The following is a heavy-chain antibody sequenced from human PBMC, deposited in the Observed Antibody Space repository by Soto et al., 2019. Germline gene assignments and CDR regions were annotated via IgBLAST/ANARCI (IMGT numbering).Heavy chain of an antibody. CDR1: GYTFTSYA. CDR3: ARVLPYSSGSDY. D-gene: IGHD6-19*01. V-gene: IGHV1-3*01. CDR2: INAGNGNT. Sequence: ASVKVSCKASGYTFTSYAMHWVRQAPGQRLEWMGWINAGNGNTKYSQKFQGRVTITRDTSASTAYMELSSLRSEDTAVYYCARVLPYSSGSDYWGQGTLVTVSS. J-gene: IGHJ4*02.